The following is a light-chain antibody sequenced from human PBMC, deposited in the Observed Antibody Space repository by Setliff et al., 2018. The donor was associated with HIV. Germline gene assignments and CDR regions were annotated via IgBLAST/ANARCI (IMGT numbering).Light chain of an antibody. CDR1: QSVSSSN. CDR2: GAS. CDR3: QQYNNWPRT. Sequence: EIVMTQSPATLSVSPGERATLSCRASQSVSSSNLAWYQQKPGQAPRLLIYGASTRATGIPARFSGSGSGTEFTLTISSLQSEDFAVYYCQQYNNWPRTFGQGTKV. J-gene: IGKJ1*01. V-gene: IGKV3-15*01.